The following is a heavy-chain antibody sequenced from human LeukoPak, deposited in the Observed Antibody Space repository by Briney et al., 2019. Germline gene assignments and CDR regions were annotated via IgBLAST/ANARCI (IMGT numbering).Heavy chain of an antibody. V-gene: IGHV3-23*01. D-gene: IGHD6-19*01. Sequence: GGSLSLSCAASGFTFRSYAMHWVRQAPGKGLEWVSSISGSGGSTYYADPLEGRFIISRDNSRNTFFLHMNTLRAEDTAVYFCAKDRGQWLGPFDYWGQGTLVTVSS. J-gene: IGHJ4*02. CDR1: GFTFRSYA. CDR2: ISGSGGST. CDR3: AKDRGQWLGPFDY.